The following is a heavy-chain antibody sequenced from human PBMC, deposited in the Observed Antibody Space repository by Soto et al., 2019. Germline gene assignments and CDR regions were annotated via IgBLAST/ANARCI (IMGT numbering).Heavy chain of an antibody. D-gene: IGHD3-9*01. V-gene: IGHV2-5*01. CDR2: IYWNDDN. CDR1: GFSLSTSGEG. CDR3: TRWSYDILTGASRFDP. Sequence: QITLKESGPTLVKPTQTLTLTCTFSGFSLSTSGEGVGWIRQPPGKALEWLALIYWNDDNRYSPSLKSRLTITKATSYNQVVLTMTNMDPVDTATYYCTRWSYDILTGASRFDPWGQGTLVTVSS. J-gene: IGHJ5*02.